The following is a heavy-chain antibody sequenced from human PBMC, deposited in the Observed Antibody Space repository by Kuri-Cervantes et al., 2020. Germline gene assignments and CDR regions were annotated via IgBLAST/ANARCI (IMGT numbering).Heavy chain of an antibody. Sequence: GESLKISCAASGFTFSNAWMSWVRQAPGKGLEWVANIKQDGSEKYYVDSVKGRFTISRDNAKNSLYLQMNSLRAEDTAVYYCARDGAPWGYSGTLMEYYYYYMDVWGKGTTVTVSS. J-gene: IGHJ6*03. CDR2: IKQDGSEK. CDR3: ARDGAPWGYSGTLMEYYYYYMDV. D-gene: IGHD5-12*01. V-gene: IGHV3-7*01. CDR1: GFTFSNAW.